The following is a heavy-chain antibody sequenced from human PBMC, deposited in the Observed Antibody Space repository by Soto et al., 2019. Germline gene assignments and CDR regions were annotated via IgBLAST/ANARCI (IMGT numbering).Heavy chain of an antibody. CDR2: IPYDGSNK. Sequence: SLRLSCAASGFTFSSYGMHWVRQAPGKGLEWVAVIPYDGSNKYYADSVKGRFTISRDNSKNTLYLQMNSLRAEDTAVYYCAKDSHYDSSGYFDYWGQGTLVTVSS. J-gene: IGHJ4*02. CDR1: GFTFSSYG. D-gene: IGHD3-22*01. CDR3: AKDSHYDSSGYFDY. V-gene: IGHV3-30*18.